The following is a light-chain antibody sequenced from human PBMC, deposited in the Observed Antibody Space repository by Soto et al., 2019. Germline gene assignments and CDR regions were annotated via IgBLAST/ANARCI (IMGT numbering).Light chain of an antibody. J-gene: IGLJ2*01. CDR2: EVS. CDR1: SSDVGGYNY. V-gene: IGLV2-14*01. CDR3: SSYTSSSTVV. Sequence: QSVLTQPASVSGSPGQSITISCTGTSSDVGGYNYVSWYQQHPGKAPKLMIYEVSNRTSGVSNRLSGSKTGNTASLTISRLKAENEADYYCSSYTSSSTVVFGGGTQRSVL.